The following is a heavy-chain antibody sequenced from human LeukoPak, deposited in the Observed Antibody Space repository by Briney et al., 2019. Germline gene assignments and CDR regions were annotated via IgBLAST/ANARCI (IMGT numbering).Heavy chain of an antibody. J-gene: IGHJ4*02. CDR1: GYTFTSYA. V-gene: IGHV1-3*01. D-gene: IGHD3-10*01. CDR2: INAGNGNT. Sequence: GASVKVSCKASGYTFTSYAMHWVRQAPGQRLEWMGWINAGNGNTKYSQKFQGRVTITRDTSASTAYMELSSLRSEDTAVYYRARDFLSYGSGSYHYGYFDYWGQGTLVTVSS. CDR3: ARDFLSYGSGSYHYGYFDY.